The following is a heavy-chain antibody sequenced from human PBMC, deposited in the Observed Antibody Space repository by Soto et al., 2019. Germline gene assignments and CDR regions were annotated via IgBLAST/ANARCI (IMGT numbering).Heavy chain of an antibody. Sequence: GGSLRLSCAASGFTFSSYAMHWVRQAPGKGLEWVAVISYDGSNKYYADSVKGRFTISRDNSKNTLYLQMNSLRAEDTAVYYCARDQSSSSYGMDVWGQGTTVTVSS. V-gene: IGHV3-30-3*01. CDR3: ARDQSSSSYGMDV. D-gene: IGHD6-6*01. J-gene: IGHJ6*02. CDR1: GFTFSSYA. CDR2: ISYDGSNK.